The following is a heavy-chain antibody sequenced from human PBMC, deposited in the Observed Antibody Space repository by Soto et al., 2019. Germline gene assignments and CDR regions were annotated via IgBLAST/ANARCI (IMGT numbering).Heavy chain of an antibody. V-gene: IGHV1-3*05. D-gene: IGHD2-21*02. CDR1: GYTFTSYA. CDR3: ARSIVVVTALDY. CDR2: INAGNGNT. Sequence: QVQLVQSGAEEKKPGASVKVSCKASGYTFTSYAMHWVRQAPGQRLEWMGWINAGNGNTKYSQKFQGRVTITRDTSASTAHMEPRSLRSAATAVYYCARSIVVVTALDYWGQGTLVTVSS. J-gene: IGHJ4*02.